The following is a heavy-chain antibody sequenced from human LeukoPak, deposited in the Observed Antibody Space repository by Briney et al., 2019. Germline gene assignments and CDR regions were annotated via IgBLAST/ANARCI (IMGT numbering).Heavy chain of an antibody. Sequence: TSETLSLTCTVSGGSISSSSYYWGWIRQPPGKGLEWIGSIYCSGSTYYNPSLKSRVTISVDTSKNQFSLKLSSVTAADTAVYYCARRGYYYDSSGYSRNYYFDYWGQGTLVTVSS. D-gene: IGHD3-22*01. CDR1: GGSISSSSYY. CDR2: IYCSGST. V-gene: IGHV4-39*01. CDR3: ARRGYYYDSSGYSRNYYFDY. J-gene: IGHJ4*02.